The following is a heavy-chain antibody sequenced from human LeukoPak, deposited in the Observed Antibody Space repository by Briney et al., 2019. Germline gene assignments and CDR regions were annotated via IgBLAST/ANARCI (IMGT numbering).Heavy chain of an antibody. D-gene: IGHD3-3*01. CDR1: GYSISNGYY. J-gene: IGHJ4*02. CDR2: LYHSGNT. V-gene: IGHV4-38-2*02. CDR3: ARENFWSGYEWDD. Sequence: NPSETLSLTCAVSGYSISNGYYWDWIRQPPGTGLEWTGSLYHSGNTYYNPSLKSRVTISVDTSKNQFSLKLASVTPADTAVYYCARENFWSGYEWDDWVQGSLVTVS.